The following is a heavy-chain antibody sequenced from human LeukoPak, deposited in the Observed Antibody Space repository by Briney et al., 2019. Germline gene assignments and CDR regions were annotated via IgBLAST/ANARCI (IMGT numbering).Heavy chain of an antibody. D-gene: IGHD6-19*01. Sequence: GGSLRLSCAASGFTFSSNAMSWVRQAPGKGLEWVSAISGSGGSTYYADSVKGRFTISRDNSKNTLYLQKNSLRAEDTAVYYCAKRGAGIAVAGTDYWGQGTLVTVSS. J-gene: IGHJ4*02. CDR1: GFTFSSNA. CDR2: ISGSGGST. V-gene: IGHV3-23*01. CDR3: AKRGAGIAVAGTDY.